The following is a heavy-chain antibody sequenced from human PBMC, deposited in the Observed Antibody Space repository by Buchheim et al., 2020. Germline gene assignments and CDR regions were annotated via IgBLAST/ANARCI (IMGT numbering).Heavy chain of an antibody. J-gene: IGHJ4*02. CDR1: RFSLSTSGVG. D-gene: IGHD4/OR15-4a*01. CDR2: IYWDDDK. Sequence: QITLKESGPTLVKPTQTLTLTCTFSRFSLSTSGVGVGWIRQPPGKALEWLALIYWDDDKRYSPSLKSRLTITKDTSKNQVVLTMTNMDPVDTATYYCAHRGPIREYSYGATFDYWGQGTL. CDR3: AHRGPIREYSYGATFDY. V-gene: IGHV2-5*02.